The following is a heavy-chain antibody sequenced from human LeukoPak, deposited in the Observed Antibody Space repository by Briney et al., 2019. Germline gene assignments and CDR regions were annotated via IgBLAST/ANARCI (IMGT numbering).Heavy chain of an antibody. J-gene: IGHJ4*02. CDR1: GFTFGNYW. CDR3: ARGMFYYGSGSDTGDY. D-gene: IGHD3-10*01. V-gene: IGHV3-7*05. CDR2: IKQDGSEK. Sequence: GGSLRLCCAASGFTFGNYWMSWVRQAPGKGVEWVANIKQDGSEKYYVDSVKGRFTISRDNAKNSLYLQMNSLRAEDTAVYYCARGMFYYGSGSDTGDYWGQGTLVTVSS.